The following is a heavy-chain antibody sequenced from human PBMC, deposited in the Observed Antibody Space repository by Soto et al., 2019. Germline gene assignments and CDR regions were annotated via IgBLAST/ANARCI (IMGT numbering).Heavy chain of an antibody. CDR3: ARVAPGAEAWFGP. CDR2: ISLYSDGT. J-gene: IGHJ5*02. D-gene: IGHD2-2*01. Sequence: XSVKVSCNTSGYSFFNYGITWVRRAPGQPLEWLGWISLYSDGTNYAQKFQGRVSMTTDTSTTTAYMELRSLRSDDTAVYYCARVAPGAEAWFGPWGQGTLVTVSS. CDR1: GYSFFNYG. V-gene: IGHV1-18*01.